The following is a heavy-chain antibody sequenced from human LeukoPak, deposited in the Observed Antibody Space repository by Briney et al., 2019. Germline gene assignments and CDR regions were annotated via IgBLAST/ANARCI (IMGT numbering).Heavy chain of an antibody. CDR1: GGTFSSYA. CDR2: IIPIFGTA. V-gene: IGHV1-69*13. D-gene: IGHD5-18*01. CDR3: AREDAAMVPDAFDI. Sequence: SVKVSCKASGGTFSSYAISWVRQAPGQGLGWMGGIIPIFGTANYAQKFQGRVTITADESTSTAYMELSSLRSEDTAVYYCAREDAAMVPDAFDIWGQGTMVTVSS. J-gene: IGHJ3*02.